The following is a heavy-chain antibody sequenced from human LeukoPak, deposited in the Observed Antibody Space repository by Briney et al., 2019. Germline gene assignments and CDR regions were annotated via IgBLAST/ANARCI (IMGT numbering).Heavy chain of an antibody. CDR2: IYYSGST. V-gene: IGHV4-31*03. Sequence: PSETLSLTCTVSGGSISSGGYYWSWIRQHPGKGLEWIGYIYYSGSTYYNPSLKSRVTKSVDTSKNQFSLKLSSVTAADTAVYYCARRVVVAATSWFDYWGQGTLVTVSS. CDR1: GGSISSGGYY. CDR3: ARRVVVAATSWFDY. D-gene: IGHD2-15*01. J-gene: IGHJ4*02.